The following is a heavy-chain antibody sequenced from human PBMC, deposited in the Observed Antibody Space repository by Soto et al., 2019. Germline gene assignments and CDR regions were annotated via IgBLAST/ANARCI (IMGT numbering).Heavy chain of an antibody. D-gene: IGHD1-26*01. J-gene: IGHJ6*02. V-gene: IGHV3-30*18. CDR1: GFTFSTYG. Sequence: LRLSCAASGFTFSTYGMHWVRQAPGKGLEWVALISYDGSDKYYADSVKGRFTISRDNSKKTLCLQMNSLRAEDTAVYYCAKDWDPFSYYYYGMDVWGQGTTVTVSS. CDR2: ISYDGSDK. CDR3: AKDWDPFSYYYYGMDV.